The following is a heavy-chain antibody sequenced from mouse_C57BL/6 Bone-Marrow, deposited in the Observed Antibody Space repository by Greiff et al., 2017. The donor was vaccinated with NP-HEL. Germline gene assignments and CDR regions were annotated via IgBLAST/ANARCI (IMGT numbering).Heavy chain of an antibody. CDR3: ARQGGSSFGGYFDV. Sequence: QVQLQQPGAELVRPGSSVKLSCKASGYTFTSYWMHWVKQRPIQGLEWIGNIDPSDSETHYNQKFKDKATLTVDKSSSTAYMQLSSLTSEDSAVYYCARQGGSSFGGYFDVWGTGTTVTVSS. D-gene: IGHD1-1*01. V-gene: IGHV1-52*01. J-gene: IGHJ1*03. CDR1: GYTFTSYW. CDR2: IDPSDSET.